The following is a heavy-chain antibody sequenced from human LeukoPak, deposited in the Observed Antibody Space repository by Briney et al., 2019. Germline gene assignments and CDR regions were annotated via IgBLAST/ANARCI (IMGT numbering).Heavy chain of an antibody. Sequence: GGSLRLSXAASGFTFSSYWMSWVRQAPGKGLEWVANIKQDGSEKYYVDSVKGRFTISRDNAKNSLYLQMNSLRAEDTAVYYCARDRWGTRIQLWSEEYYFDYWGPGTLVTVSS. V-gene: IGHV3-7*01. CDR1: GFTFSSYW. J-gene: IGHJ4*02. CDR3: ARDRWGTRIQLWSEEYYFDY. D-gene: IGHD5-18*01. CDR2: IKQDGSEK.